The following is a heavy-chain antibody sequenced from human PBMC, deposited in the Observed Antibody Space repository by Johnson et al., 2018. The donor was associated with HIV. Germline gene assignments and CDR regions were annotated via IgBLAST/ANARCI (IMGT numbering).Heavy chain of an antibody. Sequence: VQLVESGGGLVQPGGSLRLSCIASGFTFSNYWMSWVRQAPGKGLEWVANIKEDGNDEYYVDSLRGRFTIYRDNAKHSMYLQMDNLRTEDTAVYYCARDGVYSSPHDAFDIWGEGTVVTVSS. CDR1: GFTFSNYW. D-gene: IGHD6-19*01. CDR2: IKEDGNDE. V-gene: IGHV3-7*05. J-gene: IGHJ3*02. CDR3: ARDGVYSSPHDAFDI.